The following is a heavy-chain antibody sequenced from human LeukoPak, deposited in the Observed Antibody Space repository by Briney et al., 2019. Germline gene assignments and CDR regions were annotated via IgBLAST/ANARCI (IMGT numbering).Heavy chain of an antibody. V-gene: IGHV3-43D*03. Sequence: PRGSLRLSCAASGFTFDDYAMHWVRQAPGKGQEWVSLISWGGGSTYYADSVKRRFTISRDNSKNSLYLQMNSLRAEDTALYYCARGGGSPTYAFDIWGQGTMVTVSS. J-gene: IGHJ3*02. CDR1: GFTFDDYA. CDR3: ARGGGSPTYAFDI. D-gene: IGHD3-10*01. CDR2: ISWGGGST.